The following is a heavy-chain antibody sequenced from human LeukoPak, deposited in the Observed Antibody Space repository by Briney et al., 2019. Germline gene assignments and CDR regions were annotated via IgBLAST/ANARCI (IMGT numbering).Heavy chain of an antibody. J-gene: IGHJ4*02. CDR2: IYHSGST. Sequence: SETLSLTCTVSGGSISSYYWSWIRQPPGKGLEWIGYIYHSGSTYYNPSLKSRVTISVDRSKNQFSLKLSSVTAADTAVYYCAREAGSGVVPAAKGGGRFDYWGQGTLVTVSS. V-gene: IGHV4-59*12. CDR3: AREAGSGVVPAAKGGGRFDY. D-gene: IGHD2-2*01. CDR1: GGSISSYY.